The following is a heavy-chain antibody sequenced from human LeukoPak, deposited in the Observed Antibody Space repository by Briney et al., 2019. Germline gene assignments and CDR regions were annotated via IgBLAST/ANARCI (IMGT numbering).Heavy chain of an antibody. CDR2: INYSGST. CDR3: AREPPGLYYFDY. Sequence: SETLSLTCTVSGGSISSGGYYWSWIRQHPGKGLEWIGYINYSGSTYYNPSLKSRVTISVDTSKNQFSLKLSSVTAADTAVYYCAREPPGLYYFDYWGQGTLVTVSS. J-gene: IGHJ4*02. V-gene: IGHV4-31*03. CDR1: GGSISSGGYY.